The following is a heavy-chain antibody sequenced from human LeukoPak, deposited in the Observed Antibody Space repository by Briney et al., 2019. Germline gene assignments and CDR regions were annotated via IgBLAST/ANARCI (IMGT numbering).Heavy chain of an antibody. CDR1: GYTFTGFY. CDR2: INTNSGGA. J-gene: IGHJ4*02. Sequence: EASVKVSCKASGYTFTGFYMHWVRQAPGQSLEWMGWINTNSGGADYTQKFQGRVTMTRDTSITTVYMEVSRLRSDDTAVYYCARGPRYCSGGICYGSNFDYWGQGTLVTVSS. D-gene: IGHD2-15*01. V-gene: IGHV1-2*02. CDR3: ARGPRYCSGGICYGSNFDY.